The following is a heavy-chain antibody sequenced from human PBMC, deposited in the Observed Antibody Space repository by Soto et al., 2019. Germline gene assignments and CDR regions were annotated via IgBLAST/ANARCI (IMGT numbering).Heavy chain of an antibody. Sequence: GASVKVSCKASGYTFTRYAMHWVRQAPGQRLEWMGWINAGNGNTRYSQKFQGRVTITRDTSASTAYMELSSLRSEDTAVYYCASRIVVVPAAPYYYGVDVWGQGTTVTVSS. J-gene: IGHJ6*02. D-gene: IGHD2-2*01. CDR1: GYTFTRYA. CDR2: INAGNGNT. CDR3: ASRIVVVPAAPYYYGVDV. V-gene: IGHV1-3*01.